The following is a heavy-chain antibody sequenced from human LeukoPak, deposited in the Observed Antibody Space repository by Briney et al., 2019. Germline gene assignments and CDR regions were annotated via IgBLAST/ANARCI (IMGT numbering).Heavy chain of an antibody. V-gene: IGHV4-39*01. CDR1: GGPISSSGCY. J-gene: IGHJ5*02. CDR3: ARHTRSGYSYGYEA. Sequence: SETLSLTCTVSGGPISSSGCYGGWIRQPPGEGLVWIGSIHYSGSNYYNPSLKSRVTISVDTSNNQFSLKVTSVTAADTALYYCARHTRSGYSYGYEAWGQGTLVTVSS. CDR2: IHYSGSN. D-gene: IGHD5-18*01.